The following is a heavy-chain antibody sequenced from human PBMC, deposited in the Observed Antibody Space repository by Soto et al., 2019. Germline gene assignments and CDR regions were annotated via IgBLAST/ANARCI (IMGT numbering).Heavy chain of an antibody. Sequence: QVQLQESGPGLVKPSQTLSLTCTVSGGSISSGGYYWSWIRQHPGKGLEWIGYIYYSGSTYYNPSLKSRVTISVDTSKNQFXXXXXXXXXXXTAVYYCAASCVGCGGFNYYGMDVW. CDR2: IYYSGST. CDR3: CAASCVGCGGFNYYGMDV. CDR1: GGSISSGGYY. V-gene: IGHV4-31*03. J-gene: IGHJ6*01. D-gene: IGHD3-10*01.